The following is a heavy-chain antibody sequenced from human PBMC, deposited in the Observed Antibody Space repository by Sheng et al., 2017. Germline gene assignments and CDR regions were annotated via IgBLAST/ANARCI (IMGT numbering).Heavy chain of an antibody. D-gene: IGHD3-9*01. CDR1: GGSISSSGSY. Sequence: QLQLQESGPGLVKDSETLSLTCIVSGGSISSSGSYWGWIRQPPGRAGVDWDYLLWWQHLLQSVPQGRVTITVDTSKSQFSLKLNLCDRRGHGLLYCARVVRLAVGLYHFDLRGDQGTLVTVSX. V-gene: IGHV4-39*07. J-gene: IGHJ4*02. CDR2: LLWWQH. CDR3: ARVVRLAVGLYHFDLR.